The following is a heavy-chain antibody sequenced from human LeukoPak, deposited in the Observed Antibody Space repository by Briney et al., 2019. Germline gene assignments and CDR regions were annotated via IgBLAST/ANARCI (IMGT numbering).Heavy chain of an antibody. J-gene: IGHJ6*03. D-gene: IGHD1-1*01. Sequence: PGGSLRLSCAASRFTFSSYGMHWVRQAPGKGLEWVTFILYDASFTYYADSVKGRFTISRDNSKYTLYLQMNNLRPEDTAVYYCVKGSGNPSSYYYYYMDVWGKGTTVTVSS. CDR3: VKGSGNPSSYYYYYMDV. CDR2: ILYDASFT. CDR1: RFTFSSYG. V-gene: IGHV3-30*02.